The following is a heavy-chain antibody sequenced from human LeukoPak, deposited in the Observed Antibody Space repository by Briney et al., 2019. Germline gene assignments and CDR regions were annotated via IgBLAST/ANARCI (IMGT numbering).Heavy chain of an antibody. J-gene: IGHJ4*02. CDR2: IYYSGST. CDR1: GGSISSSSYY. Sequence: SETLSLTCTVSGGSISSSSYYWGWIRQPPGKGLEWIGSIYYSGSTYYNPSLKSRVTISVDTSKNQFSLKLSSVTAADTAVYYCATPNFIEYYFDYWGQGTLVTVSS. D-gene: IGHD1-1*01. CDR3: ATPNFIEYYFDY. V-gene: IGHV4-39*01.